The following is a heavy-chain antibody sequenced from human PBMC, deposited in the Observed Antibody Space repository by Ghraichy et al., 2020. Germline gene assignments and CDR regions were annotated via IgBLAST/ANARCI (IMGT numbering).Heavy chain of an antibody. V-gene: IGHV3-23*01. D-gene: IGHD6-13*01. CDR3: ARRRRASSSWNGCFDL. CDR1: GFILSTHV. Sequence: GGSLRLSCAASGFILSTHVMNWVRQAPGKGLEWVSCISVSGGSAYYADSVKGRFTISRDNAENTVFLEMSSLRAEDTAIYFCARRRRASSSWNGCFDLWGRGTLVTVSP. J-gene: IGHJ2*01. CDR2: ISVSGGSA.